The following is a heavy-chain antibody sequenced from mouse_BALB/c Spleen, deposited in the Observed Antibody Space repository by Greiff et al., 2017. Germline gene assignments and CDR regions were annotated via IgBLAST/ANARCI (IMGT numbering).Heavy chain of an antibody. CDR1: GFTFSSYA. Sequence: EVKLMESGGGLVKPGGSLKLSCAASGFTFSSYAMSWVRQTPEKRLEWVASISSGGSTYYPDSVKGRFTISRDNDRNILYLQMSSLRSEDTAMYYCERRGYYGYDGFAYWGQGTLVTVSA. CDR2: ISSGGST. V-gene: IGHV5-6-5*01. J-gene: IGHJ3*01. D-gene: IGHD2-2*01. CDR3: ERRGYYGYDGFAY.